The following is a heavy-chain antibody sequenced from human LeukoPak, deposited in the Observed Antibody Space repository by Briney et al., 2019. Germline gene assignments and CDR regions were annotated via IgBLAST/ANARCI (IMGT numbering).Heavy chain of an antibody. J-gene: IGHJ4*02. CDR2: IYYSGST. Sequence: PSETLSLTCTVSGGSISSYYWSWIRQPPGKGLEWIGYIYYSGSTNYNPSLKSRVTISVDTSKNQFSLKLSSVTAADTAVYYCARGIDSSDYYFFDYWGQGTLVTVSS. V-gene: IGHV4-59*01. CDR1: GGSISSYY. CDR3: ARGIDSSDYYFFDY. D-gene: IGHD3-22*01.